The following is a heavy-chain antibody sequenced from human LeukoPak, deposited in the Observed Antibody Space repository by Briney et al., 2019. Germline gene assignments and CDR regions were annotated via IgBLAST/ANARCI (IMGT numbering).Heavy chain of an antibody. D-gene: IGHD3-10*01. V-gene: IGHV4-4*07. J-gene: IGHJ3*02. CDR1: GVSISSYY. CDR3: AKSNGYGLIDI. Sequence: SETLSLTCTVSGVSISSYYWTWIRQSAGKGLEWIGRIYTSGSTYYNPSLKSRVSMSVDTSRNQFSLKLNSVTAADTAVYYCAKSNGYGLIDIWGQGTMVTVST. CDR2: IYTSGST.